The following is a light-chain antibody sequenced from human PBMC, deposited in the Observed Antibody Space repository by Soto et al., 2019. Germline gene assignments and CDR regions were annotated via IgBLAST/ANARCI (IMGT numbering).Light chain of an antibody. V-gene: IGKV3-20*01. Sequence: TSSPDALSSSPGLRATLSWRASQTVTSGYLAWYQQKPGQAPRLLIYGASTRAAGITDRFSGSGAGTDFTITITRLENEDSEVYFCQQYTGPPTTCGEGKQLEIK. CDR3: QQYTGPPTT. CDR1: QTVTSGY. J-gene: IGKJ5*01. CDR2: GAS.